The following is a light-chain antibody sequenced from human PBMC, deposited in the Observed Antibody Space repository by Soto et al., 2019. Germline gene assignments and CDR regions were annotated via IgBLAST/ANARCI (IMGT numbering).Light chain of an antibody. CDR3: QQANSFPFT. Sequence: DIQMTQSPSSVSASVGDRVTITCRASQGFGGWLAWYQQKPGKAPRLLIYAASSLQSGVPSRFSGSGSVTDFTLTISSLQPEDFATYYCQQANSFPFTFGPGTKVRIK. CDR2: AAS. J-gene: IGKJ3*01. V-gene: IGKV1D-12*01. CDR1: QGFGGW.